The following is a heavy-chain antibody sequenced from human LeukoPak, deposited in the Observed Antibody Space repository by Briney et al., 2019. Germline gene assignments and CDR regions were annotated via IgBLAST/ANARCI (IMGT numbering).Heavy chain of an antibody. J-gene: IGHJ4*02. D-gene: IGHD5-24*01. CDR3: AREGRDGPKDY. V-gene: IGHV4-59*01. Sequence: SETLSLTCTVSGGSISSYYWSSIRQPPGKGLEWIGYIYYSGSTNYNPSLKSRVTISVDTSKNQFSLKLSSVTAADTAVYYCAREGRDGPKDYWGQGTLVTVSS. CDR1: GGSISSYY. CDR2: IYYSGST.